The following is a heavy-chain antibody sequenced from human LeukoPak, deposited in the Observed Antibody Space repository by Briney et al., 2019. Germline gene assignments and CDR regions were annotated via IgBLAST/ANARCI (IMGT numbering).Heavy chain of an antibody. J-gene: IGHJ3*02. Sequence: PGGSLRLSCAASGFIFSNFSMNWVRHTPGKRLEWVAKIKADGGEKDHVASVKGRFTISRDNAKNSLYLQMNSLRVEDTAVYYCARMHRGDILTGYYPLVAFDIWGQGTMVTVSS. V-gene: IGHV3-7*01. CDR2: IKADGGEK. D-gene: IGHD3-9*01. CDR3: ARMHRGDILTGYYPLVAFDI. CDR1: GFIFSNFS.